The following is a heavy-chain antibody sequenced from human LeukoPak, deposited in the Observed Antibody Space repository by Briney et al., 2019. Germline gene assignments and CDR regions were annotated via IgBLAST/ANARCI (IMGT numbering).Heavy chain of an antibody. V-gene: IGHV4-59*01. D-gene: IGHD3-22*01. CDR1: GGSISSYY. CDR2: IYYSGST. J-gene: IGHJ3*02. Sequence: SETLSLTCTVSGGSISSYYWSWIRQPPGKGLEWIGYIYYSGSTNYNPSLKSRVTISVDTSKNQFSLKLSSVTAADTAVYYCARGTYYDSSGYFNDAFDTWGQGTMVTVSS. CDR3: ARGTYYDSSGYFNDAFDT.